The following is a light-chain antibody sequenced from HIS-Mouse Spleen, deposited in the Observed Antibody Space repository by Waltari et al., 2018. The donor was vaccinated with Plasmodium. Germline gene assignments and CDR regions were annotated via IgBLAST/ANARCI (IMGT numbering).Light chain of an antibody. CDR1: ALPKKS. V-gene: IGLV3-10*01. CDR3: YSTDSSGNHRV. CDR2: EDS. Sequence: SYELTQPPPASVSPGQTASITCSGAALPKKSAYWYQQKSGQAPVLVIYEDSKRPSGIPERFSGSSSGTMATLTISGAQVEDEADYYCYSTDSSGNHRVFGGGTKLTVL. J-gene: IGLJ3*02.